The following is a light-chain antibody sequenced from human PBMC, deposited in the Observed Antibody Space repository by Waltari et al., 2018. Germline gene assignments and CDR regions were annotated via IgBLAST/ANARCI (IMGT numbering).Light chain of an antibody. CDR1: NIGSKT. CDR2: DDS. V-gene: IGLV3-21*02. J-gene: IGLJ2*01. Sequence: SYVLTQPPSVSVAPGQTARISCGRDNIGSKTVHWYQQKPGRAPVLVVYDDSDRPSGIPERFSGSNSGNTATLTISRVEAGDEADYFCQLWDSSSDQRLLFGEGTKLTVL. CDR3: QLWDSSSDQRLL.